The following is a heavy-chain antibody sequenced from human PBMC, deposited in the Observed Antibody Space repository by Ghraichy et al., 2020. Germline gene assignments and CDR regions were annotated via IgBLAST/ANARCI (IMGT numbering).Heavy chain of an antibody. CDR3: AKVVKAAIGLMDV. D-gene: IGHD2-2*01. CDR2: ISYDGSNK. J-gene: IGHJ6*02. V-gene: IGHV3-30*18. CDR1: GFTFSSYG. Sequence: GGSLRLSCAASGFTFSSYGMHWVRQAPGKGLEWVAVISYDGSNKYYADSVKGRFTISRDYFKNTLYLQMNSLRAEDTAVYYCAKVVKAAIGLMDVWGQGTTVTVSS.